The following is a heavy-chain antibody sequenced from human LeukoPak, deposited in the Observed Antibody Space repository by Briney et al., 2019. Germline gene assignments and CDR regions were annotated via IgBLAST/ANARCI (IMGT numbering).Heavy chain of an antibody. CDR2: IYYSGST. CDR3: ARQGGKRGLDI. Sequence: SETLSLTCTVSGGSISSSSYYWGWIRQPRGKGLEWIGSIYYSGSTYYNPSLKSRVTISVDTSKNQFSLKLSSVTAADTAVYYCARQGGKRGLDIWGQGTMVTVSS. J-gene: IGHJ3*02. V-gene: IGHV4-39*01. D-gene: IGHD4-23*01. CDR1: GGSISSSSYY.